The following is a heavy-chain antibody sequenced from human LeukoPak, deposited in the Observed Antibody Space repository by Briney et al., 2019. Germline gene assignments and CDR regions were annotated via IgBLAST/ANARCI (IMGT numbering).Heavy chain of an antibody. V-gene: IGHV3-33*01. CDR1: GFTFSSYG. CDR3: AGDWGNYYFDY. Sequence: PGGSLRLSCAASGFTFSSYGMHWVRQAPGKGLEWVAVIWYDGSNKYYADSVKGRFTISRDNSKNTLYLQMNSLRAEDTAVYYCAGDWGNYYFDYWGQGTLVTVSS. D-gene: IGHD3-16*01. CDR2: IWYDGSNK. J-gene: IGHJ4*02.